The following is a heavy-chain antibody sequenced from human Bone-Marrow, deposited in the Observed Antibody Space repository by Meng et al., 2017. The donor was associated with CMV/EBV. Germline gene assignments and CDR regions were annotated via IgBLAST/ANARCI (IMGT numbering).Heavy chain of an antibody. CDR1: GFTFSNYW. V-gene: IGHV3-7*01. J-gene: IGHJ4*02. D-gene: IGHD3-16*01. CDR3: ARLAATDEGRTTYRPVDY. Sequence: GESLKISCAASGFTFSNYWMSWVRQAPGKGLEWVANIKEDGSETYYVDSLKGGFTISRDNAKNLLYLLMNSLKVDDTDVYYCARLAATDEGRTTYRPVDYWGQGTLVTVSS. CDR2: IKEDGSET.